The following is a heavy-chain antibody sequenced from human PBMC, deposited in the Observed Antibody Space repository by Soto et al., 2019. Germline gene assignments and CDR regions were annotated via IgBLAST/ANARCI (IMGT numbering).Heavy chain of an antibody. Sequence: SETLSLTCTVSGTSISSTFWWAWVRQSPGKGLEWIGEIYHTGITKYNPSLKSRVSMSVDKANNQFSLKLRSLTAADTAVYYCARYKSNYYYGMDVWGQGTTVTVSS. V-gene: IGHV4-4*02. CDR1: GTSISSTFW. CDR3: ARYKSNYYYGMDV. J-gene: IGHJ6*02. D-gene: IGHD1-20*01. CDR2: IYHTGIT.